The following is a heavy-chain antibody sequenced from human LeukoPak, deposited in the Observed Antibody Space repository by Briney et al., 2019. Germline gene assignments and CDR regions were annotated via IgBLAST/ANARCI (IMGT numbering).Heavy chain of an antibody. D-gene: IGHD2-15*01. Sequence: GGSLRLSCAASGFTFSDHYMDWVRQAPGKGLEWVGRTRTKANSYTTEYAASVKGRFTISRDDSKNSLYLQMDSLRAEDTAVYYCAKGYCSGGNCYSFVRYAFDIWGQGTMVTVSS. CDR3: AKGYCSGGNCYSFVRYAFDI. V-gene: IGHV3-72*01. CDR1: GFTFSDHY. CDR2: TRTKANSYTT. J-gene: IGHJ3*02.